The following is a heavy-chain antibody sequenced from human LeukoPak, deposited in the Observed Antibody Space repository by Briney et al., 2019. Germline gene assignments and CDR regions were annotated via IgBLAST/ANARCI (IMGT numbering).Heavy chain of an antibody. CDR3: ARGVLLQGRGAFDI. CDR1: GYTFTGYY. J-gene: IGHJ3*02. Sequence: ASVKVSCKASGYTFTGYYMHWVRQAPGQGLEWMGWINPNSGGTNYAQNFQGRVTMTRDASISTAYMELSSLTYDDMAIYYCARGVLLQGRGAFDIWGQGSMVTVSS. CDR2: INPNSGGT. V-gene: IGHV1-2*02. D-gene: IGHD2-21*02.